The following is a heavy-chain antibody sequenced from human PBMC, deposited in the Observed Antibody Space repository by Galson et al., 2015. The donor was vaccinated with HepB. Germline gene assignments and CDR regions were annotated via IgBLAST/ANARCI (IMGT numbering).Heavy chain of an antibody. D-gene: IGHD4-11*01. CDR1: GFTFSDYY. CDR2: ISSSSSYT. V-gene: IGHV3-11*05. CDR3: VRGPTVTDDPIDY. J-gene: IGHJ4*02. Sequence: SLRLSCAASGFTFSDYYMSWIRRAPGKGLEWVSYISSSSSYTNYADSVKGRFTISRDNAKNSLYLQMNSLRAEDTAVYYCVRGPTVTDDPIDYWGQGTLVTVSS.